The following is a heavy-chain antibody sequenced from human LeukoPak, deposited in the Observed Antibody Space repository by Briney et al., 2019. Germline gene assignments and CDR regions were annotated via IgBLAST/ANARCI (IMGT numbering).Heavy chain of an antibody. D-gene: IGHD3-22*01. CDR1: GYTFISYA. CDR3: ARDKFHSYSSRYGMDV. CDR2: INAGNGNT. V-gene: IGHV1-3*01. J-gene: IGHJ6*02. Sequence: ASVKVSCKASGYTFISYAMHWVRQAPGQRLEWMGWINAGNGNTKYSQKFQGRVTITRDTSASTAYMELSSLRSEDTAVYYCARDKFHSYSSRYGMDVWGQGTTVTVSS.